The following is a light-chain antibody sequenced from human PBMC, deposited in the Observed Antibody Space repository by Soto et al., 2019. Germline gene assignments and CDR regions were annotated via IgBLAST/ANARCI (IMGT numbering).Light chain of an antibody. CDR2: GAS. Sequence: EIEMTQSPATLSVSPGESATLSCRASQSISSELAWYQQKPGQPPRLLIYGASTRDTGVPARFSGSGSGTDFTLTISGLQSEDFAVYYCQQGHSWPLTFGEGTRLEI. CDR3: QQGHSWPLT. J-gene: IGKJ2*01. CDR1: QSISSE. V-gene: IGKV3-15*01.